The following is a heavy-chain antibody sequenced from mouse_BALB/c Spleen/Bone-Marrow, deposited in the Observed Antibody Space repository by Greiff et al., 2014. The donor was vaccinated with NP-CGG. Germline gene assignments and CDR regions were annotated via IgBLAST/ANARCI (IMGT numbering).Heavy chain of an antibody. D-gene: IGHD2-14*01. Sequence: VQLQQSGPGLVKPAQSLSLTCSVTGYSITSGYYWNWIRQFPGNKLEWMGYISYDGSNNYNPSLKNRISITRDTSKNQFFLKLNSVTTEDTATYYCARGWYRYLFAYWGQGTLVTVSA. CDR3: ARGWYRYLFAY. CDR1: GYSITSGYY. V-gene: IGHV3-6*02. J-gene: IGHJ3*01. CDR2: ISYDGSN.